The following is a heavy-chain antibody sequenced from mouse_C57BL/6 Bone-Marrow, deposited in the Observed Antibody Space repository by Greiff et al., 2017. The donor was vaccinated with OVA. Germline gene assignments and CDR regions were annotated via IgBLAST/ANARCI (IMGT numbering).Heavy chain of an antibody. CDR3: AKTLLLLRDPSYAMDY. CDR2: IWRGGST. V-gene: IGHV2-5*01. Sequence: QVQLQQSGPGLVQPSQSLSITCTVSGFSLTSYGVHWVRQSPGKGLEWLGVIWRGGSTDYNAAFMSRLSITKDNSKSQVFFKMNSLQADDTAIYYCAKTLLLLRDPSYAMDYWGQGTSVTVSS. D-gene: IGHD1-1*01. J-gene: IGHJ4*01. CDR1: GFSLTSYG.